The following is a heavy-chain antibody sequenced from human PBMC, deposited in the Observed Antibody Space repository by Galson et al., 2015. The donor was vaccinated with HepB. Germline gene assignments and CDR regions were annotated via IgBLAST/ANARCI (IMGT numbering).Heavy chain of an antibody. Sequence: SMKVSCKASRFTFTSSAVQWVRQTRGQRLEWIGWIVVGSGNTNYAQKFQKRVTITRDMSTSTAYMELSSLRSEDTAVYYCAAGTTVTKRHWGQGTLVTVSS. CDR1: RFTFTSSA. CDR2: IVVGSGNT. V-gene: IGHV1-58*01. CDR3: AAGTTVTKRH. J-gene: IGHJ4*02. D-gene: IGHD4-17*01.